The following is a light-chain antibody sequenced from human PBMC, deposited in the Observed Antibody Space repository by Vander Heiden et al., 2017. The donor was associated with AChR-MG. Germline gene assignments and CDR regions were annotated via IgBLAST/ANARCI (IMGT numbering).Light chain of an antibody. J-gene: IGKJ1*01. CDR2: GAS. V-gene: IGKV3-20*01. Sequence: EIVLTQSPGTMALSPGERATLSCRASQSVSSDYLAWYQQKRGQPPRLLIYGASSRATGIPVRFSGSGSGTDFTLTISRLEPEDFAVYYCQQHGSSPETFGQGTKVDFK. CDR1: QSVSSDY. CDR3: QQHGSSPET.